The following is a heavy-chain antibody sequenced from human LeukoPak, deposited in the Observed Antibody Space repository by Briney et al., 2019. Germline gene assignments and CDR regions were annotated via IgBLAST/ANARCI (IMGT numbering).Heavy chain of an antibody. D-gene: IGHD3-10*01. CDR1: GYTFTDYY. Sequence: ASVKVSCKASGYTFTDYYMHWVRQAPGQGLEWMGWINPNSGGTNYAQKFQGRVTMTRDTSISTAYMELSRLRSDDTAVYYCARDIWFGESQIDYWGQGTLVTVSS. V-gene: IGHV1-2*02. J-gene: IGHJ4*02. CDR3: ARDIWFGESQIDY. CDR2: INPNSGGT.